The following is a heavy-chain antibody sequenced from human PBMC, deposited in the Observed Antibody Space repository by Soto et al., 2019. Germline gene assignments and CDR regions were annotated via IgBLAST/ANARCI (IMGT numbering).Heavy chain of an antibody. CDR3: ARDREMGSGYYYFDY. D-gene: IGHD3-22*01. CDR1: GYTFTSYG. Sequence: ASVKVSCKASGYTFTSYGISWVRQAPGQGLEWMGRISAYNGNTNYAQKLQGRVTMTTDTSTSTAYMELRSLRSDDTAVYYCARDREMGSGYYYFDYWGQGTLVTVSS. V-gene: IGHV1-18*04. J-gene: IGHJ4*02. CDR2: ISAYNGNT.